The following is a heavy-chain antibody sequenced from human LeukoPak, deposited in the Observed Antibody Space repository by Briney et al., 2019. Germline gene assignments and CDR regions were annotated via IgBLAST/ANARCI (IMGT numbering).Heavy chain of an antibody. CDR1: GGSISSYF. V-gene: IGHV4-59*01. D-gene: IGHD3-10*01. CDR2: IYYTGST. J-gene: IGHJ4*02. CDR3: ARYGRSGIDY. Sequence: PSETLSLTCTISGGSISSYFWSWIRQPPGKGLEWIGYIYYTGSTNYNPSLKSRVIISLDTSKNQFSLKLSSVTAADTAVYYCARYGRSGIDYWGQGTLVTVSS.